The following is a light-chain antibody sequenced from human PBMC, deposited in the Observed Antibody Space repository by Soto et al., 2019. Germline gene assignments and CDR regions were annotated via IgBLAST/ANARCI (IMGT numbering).Light chain of an antibody. J-gene: IGKJ1*01. CDR2: GAS. CDR1: ESVNNNY. CDR3: QVYGSSPLKLT. Sequence: EIVLTQSPGTLSLSPGERATLPCRASESVNNNYLAWYQQKPGQAPRLLIYGASSRATGIPDRFSGSGSGTDFTLTISRLESEDFAVYYCQVYGSSPLKLTFGPGTKVDIK. V-gene: IGKV3-20*01.